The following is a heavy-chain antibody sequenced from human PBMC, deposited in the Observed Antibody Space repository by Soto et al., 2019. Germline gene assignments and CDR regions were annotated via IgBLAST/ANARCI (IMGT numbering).Heavy chain of an antibody. D-gene: IGHD6-19*01. V-gene: IGHV1-69*06. CDR3: ARGGSSGWYGGGFDY. CDR1: GGTFSSYA. CDR2: IIPIFGTA. J-gene: IGHJ4*02. Sequence: ASVKVSCKASGGTFSSYAISWVRQAPGQGLEWMGGIIPIFGTANYAQKFQGRVTITADKSTSTAYMELSSLRSEDTAVYYCARGGSSGWYGGGFDYWGQGTLVTVSS.